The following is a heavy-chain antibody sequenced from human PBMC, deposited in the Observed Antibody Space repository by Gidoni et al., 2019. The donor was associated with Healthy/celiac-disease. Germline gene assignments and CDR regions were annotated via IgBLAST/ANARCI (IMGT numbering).Heavy chain of an antibody. CDR2: IWYDGSNK. V-gene: IGHV3-33*01. Sequence: QVQLVESGGGVVQPGRSLRLSCAGSGFTFSSYGMHWVRQAPGKGLEWVAVIWYDGSNKYYADAVKGRFTISRDNSKNTLYLQMNSLRAEDTAVYYCARDKAARLDYWGQGTLVTVSS. J-gene: IGHJ4*02. CDR3: ARDKAARLDY. CDR1: GFTFSSYG. D-gene: IGHD6-6*01.